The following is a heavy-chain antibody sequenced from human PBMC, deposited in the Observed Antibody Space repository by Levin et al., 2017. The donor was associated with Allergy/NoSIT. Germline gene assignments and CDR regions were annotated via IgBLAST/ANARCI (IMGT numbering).Heavy chain of an antibody. D-gene: IGHD5-18*01. CDR3: ARVAGYSYGYYFDY. J-gene: IGHJ4*02. CDR1: GGSISSGGYS. Sequence: SQTLSLTCAVSGGSISSGGYSWSWIRQPPGKGLEWIGNIYLSGSTNDNPSLKSRVTMSVDRSKNQFSLKLSYVTAADTAVYYCARVAGYSYGYYFDYWGPGTLVTVSS. V-gene: IGHV4-30-2*01. CDR2: IYLSGST.